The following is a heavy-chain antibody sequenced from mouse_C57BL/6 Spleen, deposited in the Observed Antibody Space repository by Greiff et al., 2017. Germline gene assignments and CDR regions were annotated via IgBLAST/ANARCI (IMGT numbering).Heavy chain of an antibody. V-gene: IGHV1-82*01. J-gene: IGHJ4*01. CDR3: ARSHYYASSSSAMDY. CDR2: IYPGDGDT. CDR1: GYAFSSSW. D-gene: IGHD1-1*01. Sequence: QVQLQQSGPELVKPGASVKISCKASGYAFSSSWMNWVKQRPGKGLEWIGRIYPGDGDTNYNGKFKGKATLTADKSSSTAYMQLSILTSSDSAFSFCARSHYYASSSSAMDYWGQGTSVTVSS.